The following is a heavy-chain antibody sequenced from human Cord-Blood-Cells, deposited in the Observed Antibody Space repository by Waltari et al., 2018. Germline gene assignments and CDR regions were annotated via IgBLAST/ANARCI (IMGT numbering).Heavy chain of an antibody. CDR1: GYTFTRYY. V-gene: IGHV1-2*02. CDR3: ARVKDIWNDSFDY. CDR2: SDTNSGGT. J-gene: IGHJ4*02. D-gene: IGHD1-1*01. Sequence: QVPLVQSGAEVKKPGASMKVSCRASGYTFTRYYMHWVRQTPGQGLEWMRLSDTNSGGTNYAQMFQGRVTMTRDTSISTSYMELSRLRSDDTAVYYCARVKDIWNDSFDYWGQGTLVTVSS.